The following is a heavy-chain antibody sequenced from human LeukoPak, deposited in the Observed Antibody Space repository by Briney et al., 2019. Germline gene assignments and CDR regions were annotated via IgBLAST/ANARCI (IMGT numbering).Heavy chain of an antibody. J-gene: IGHJ4*02. D-gene: IGHD3-22*01. CDR3: ARGRRITMIVVALDY. V-gene: IGHV1-46*01. Sequence: ASVKVSCKASGYTFTSYYMHWVRQAPGQGLEWMGIINPSGGSTSYAQKFQGRVTMTRDTSTSTVYIELSSLRSEDTAVYYCARGRRITMIVVALDYWGQGTLVTVFS. CDR2: INPSGGST. CDR1: GYTFTSYY.